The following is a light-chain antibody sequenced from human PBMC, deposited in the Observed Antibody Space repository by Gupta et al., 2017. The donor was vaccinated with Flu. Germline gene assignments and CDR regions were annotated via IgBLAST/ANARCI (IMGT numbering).Light chain of an antibody. J-gene: IGKJ4*01. V-gene: IGKV3-15*01. CDR2: GAS. CDR1: QSISSN. CDR3: QQEDNCPLT. Sequence: PATLSVSPGERATLSGRASQSISSNLSWYQQKPGQAPRLLMFGASTRATGTPARFSGSGSGTEFTLTISSLQSEDFAIYYCQQEDNCPLTFGGGTKVEIK.